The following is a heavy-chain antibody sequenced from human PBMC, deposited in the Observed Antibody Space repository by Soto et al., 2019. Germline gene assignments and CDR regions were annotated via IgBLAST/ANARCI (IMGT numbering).Heavy chain of an antibody. J-gene: IGHJ4*02. D-gene: IGHD2-2*01. CDR3: AKPHGYCSSTSCRVVKGGFDY. CDR1: GFIFSSYA. V-gene: IGHV3-23*01. CDR2: ISGSGDSA. Sequence: EVQLLESGGGLVQRGESLRLSCAASGFIFSSYAMGWVRQAPGKGLEWVSAISGSGDSADYADSVKGRFTISRDNSKNTLYRQMNSLRAEDTAVYYCAKPHGYCSSTSCRVVKGGFDYWGQGTLVTVSP.